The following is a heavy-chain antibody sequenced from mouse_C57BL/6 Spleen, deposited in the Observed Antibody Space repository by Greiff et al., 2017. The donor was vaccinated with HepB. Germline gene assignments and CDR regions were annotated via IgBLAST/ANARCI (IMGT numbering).Heavy chain of an antibody. CDR2: INPSTGGT. CDR1: GYSFTGYY. CDR3: ARWDGSSYFYYAMDY. Sequence: EVQLQQSGPELVKPGASVKISCKASGYSFTGYYMNWVKQSPEKSLEWIGEINPSTGGTTYNQKFKAKATLTVDKSSSTAYMQLKSLTSEDSAVYYCARWDGSSYFYYAMDYWGQGTSVTVSS. V-gene: IGHV1-42*01. D-gene: IGHD1-1*01. J-gene: IGHJ4*01.